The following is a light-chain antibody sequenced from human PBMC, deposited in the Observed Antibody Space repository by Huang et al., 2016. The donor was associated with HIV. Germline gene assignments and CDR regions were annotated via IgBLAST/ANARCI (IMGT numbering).Light chain of an antibody. V-gene: IGKV1-9*01. Sequence: IQLTQSPSSLSASVGDRVTISCRDSQGISSYLAWYQQKPGKAPKLLIYAASTLQSGVPSRFSGSGSGTDFTLTITSLQPEDFATYYCQQLNGYPLTFGGGTKVEIK. CDR1: QGISSY. J-gene: IGKJ4*01. CDR2: AAS. CDR3: QQLNGYPLT.